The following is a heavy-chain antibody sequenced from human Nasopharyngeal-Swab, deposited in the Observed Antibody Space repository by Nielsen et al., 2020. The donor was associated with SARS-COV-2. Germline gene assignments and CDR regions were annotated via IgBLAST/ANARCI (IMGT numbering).Heavy chain of an antibody. CDR2: IIPIFGTA. J-gene: IGHJ6*02. CDR1: GYTFTSYY. D-gene: IGHD3-16*01. V-gene: IGHV1-69*06. Sequence: SVKVSCKASGYTFTSYYMHWVRQAPGQGLEWMGGIIPIFGTANYAQKFQGRVTITADKSTSTAYMELSSLRSEDTAVYYCARKVLGGYYYYGMDVWGQGTTVTVSS. CDR3: ARKVLGGYYYYGMDV.